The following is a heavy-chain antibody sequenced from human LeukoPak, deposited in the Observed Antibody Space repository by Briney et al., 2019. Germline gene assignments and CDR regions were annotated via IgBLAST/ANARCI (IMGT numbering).Heavy chain of an antibody. Sequence: GGSLRLSCVGSGFTFSNYWMNWVRQAPGKGLEWVANIKGSDKGHVDSVKGRFSVSRDDARNSLYLQMDSLRAEDTAVYYCARDVDWNYDLWGQGIVVRVSS. V-gene: IGHV3-7*01. D-gene: IGHD1-7*01. CDR3: ARDVDWNYDL. CDR2: IKGSDK. J-gene: IGHJ4*02. CDR1: GFTFSNYW.